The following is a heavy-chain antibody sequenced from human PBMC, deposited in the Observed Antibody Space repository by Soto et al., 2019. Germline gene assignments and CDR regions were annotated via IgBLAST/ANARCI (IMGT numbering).Heavy chain of an antibody. CDR1: GFTFSSYS. V-gene: IGHV3-21*01. CDR2: ISSSSSYI. Sequence: PGGSLRLSCAASGFTFSSYSMNWVRQAPGKGLEWVSSISSSSSYIYYADSVKGRFTISRDNAKNSLYLQMNSLRAEDTAVYYCARDGGAAAGQLGYYYYYGMDVWGQGTTVTVSS. D-gene: IGHD6-25*01. CDR3: ARDGGAAAGQLGYYYYYGMDV. J-gene: IGHJ6*02.